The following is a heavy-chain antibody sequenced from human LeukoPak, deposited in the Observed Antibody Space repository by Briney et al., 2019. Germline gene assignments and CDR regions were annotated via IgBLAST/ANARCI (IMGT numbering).Heavy chain of an antibody. Sequence: GGSLRSSCAASGFTFDDYGMSWVRRAPGKGLGWVSFIYSGGDTYYADSVKGRFTISRNNAKNSLYLQMNSLRAEDTAVYYCAKDRSAPHVLWNALDIWGQGTMVTVSS. CDR2: IYSGGDT. V-gene: IGHV3-66*01. CDR3: AKDRSAPHVLWNALDI. CDR1: GFTFDDYG. D-gene: IGHD2-2*01. J-gene: IGHJ3*02.